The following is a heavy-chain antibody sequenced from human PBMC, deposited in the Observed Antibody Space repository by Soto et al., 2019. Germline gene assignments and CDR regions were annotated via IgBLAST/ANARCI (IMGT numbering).Heavy chain of an antibody. Sequence: PGESLKISCQASGYRFIAYWLGWVRQMPGKGLEWLGSIYPDDSDARYSPSFQGQVTFSVDKSSDTAYLQWSSLKASDTAIYYCARLNRWELLPDYCGHGTLVTVSS. D-gene: IGHD1-7*01. J-gene: IGHJ4*01. CDR2: IYPDDSDA. CDR3: ARLNRWELLPDY. CDR1: GYRFIAYW. V-gene: IGHV5-51*01.